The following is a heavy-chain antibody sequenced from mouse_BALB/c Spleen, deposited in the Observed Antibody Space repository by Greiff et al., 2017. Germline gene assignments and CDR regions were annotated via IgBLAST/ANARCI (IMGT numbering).Heavy chain of an antibody. V-gene: IGHV5-6*01. Sequence: EVQLVESGGDLVKPGGSLKLSCAASGFTFSSYGMSWVRQTPDKRLEWVATISSGGSYTYYPDSVKGRFTISRDNAKNTLYLQMSSLKSEDTAMYYCARDGSSLYYYAMDYWGQGTSVTVSA. CDR1: GFTFSSYG. J-gene: IGHJ4*01. CDR3: ARDGSSLYYYAMDY. D-gene: IGHD1-1*01. CDR2: ISSGGSYT.